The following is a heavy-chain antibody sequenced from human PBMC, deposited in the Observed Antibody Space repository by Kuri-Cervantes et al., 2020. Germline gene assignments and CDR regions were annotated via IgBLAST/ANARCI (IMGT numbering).Heavy chain of an antibody. CDR2: ISAGGGST. V-gene: IGHV3-23*01. J-gene: IGHJ4*02. Sequence: GESLKISCTASGFTFSSYAMSWVRQAPGKGLEWVSSISAGGGSTYYADSVKGRFTISRDNSKNTLYLQTNSLRAEDTAVYYCAKGEQWLVYWGQGTLVTVSS. D-gene: IGHD6-19*01. CDR3: AKGEQWLVY. CDR1: GFTFSSYA.